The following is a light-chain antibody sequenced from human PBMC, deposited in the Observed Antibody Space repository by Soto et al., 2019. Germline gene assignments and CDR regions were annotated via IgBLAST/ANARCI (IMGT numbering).Light chain of an antibody. J-gene: IGLJ1*01. CDR3: VSFAGGTYV. V-gene: IGLV2-8*01. Sequence: QSALTQPPSASGSPGQSVTISCTGTSSDVGAYIFVSRYQQHPGKAPKLLIYDVNRRPPGVPDRFFGSKSGNTASLTASGLQAEDEADYYCVSFAGGTYVFGTGTKVTVL. CDR1: SSDVGAYIF. CDR2: DVN.